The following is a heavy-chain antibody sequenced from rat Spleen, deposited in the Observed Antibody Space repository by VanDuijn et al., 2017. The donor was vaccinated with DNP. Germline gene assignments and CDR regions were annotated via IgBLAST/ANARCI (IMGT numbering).Heavy chain of an antibody. CDR3: ARWNSGHFDY. V-gene: IGHV5-7*01. D-gene: IGHD4-3*01. Sequence: EVKLVESGGGVVQSGRSLKLSCAASGFTFSDYNMVWVRQAPKKGLEWIATISYDGLSANYRDSVKGRFNISRDNAKSTLYLQMSSLRSEDMATYYCARWNSGHFDYWGQGVMVPVSS. CDR1: GFTFSDYN. J-gene: IGHJ2*01. CDR2: ISYDGLSA.